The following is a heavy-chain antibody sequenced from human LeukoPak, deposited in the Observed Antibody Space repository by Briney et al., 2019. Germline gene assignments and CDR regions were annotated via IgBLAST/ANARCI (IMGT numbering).Heavy chain of an antibody. Sequence: GRSLRLPCAASGFTFSSYGMHWVRQAPGKGLEWVAVISYDGSNKYYADSVKGRFTISRDNSKNTLYLQMNSLRAEDTAVYYCAKDGEGYGSGSYYPDYWGQGTLVTVSS. CDR1: GFTFSSYG. CDR2: ISYDGSNK. CDR3: AKDGEGYGSGSYYPDY. J-gene: IGHJ4*02. V-gene: IGHV3-30*18. D-gene: IGHD3-10*01.